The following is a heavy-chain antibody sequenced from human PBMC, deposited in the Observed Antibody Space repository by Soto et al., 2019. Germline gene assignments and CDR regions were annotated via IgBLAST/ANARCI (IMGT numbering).Heavy chain of an antibody. CDR1: GYSFTSYW. Sequence: EVQLVQSGAEVKKPGESLRISCKGSGYSFTSYWISWVRQMPGKGLEWMGRIDPSDSYTNYSPSFQGHVTISADKSISTAYLQWSSLKASDTAMYYCARLGLRFLDKGRDYYYYGMDVWGQGTTVTVSS. CDR2: IDPSDSYT. V-gene: IGHV5-10-1*03. D-gene: IGHD3-3*01. J-gene: IGHJ6*02. CDR3: ARLGLRFLDKGRDYYYYGMDV.